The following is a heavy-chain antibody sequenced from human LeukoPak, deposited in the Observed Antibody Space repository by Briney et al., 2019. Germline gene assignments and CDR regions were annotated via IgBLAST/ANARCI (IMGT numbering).Heavy chain of an antibody. J-gene: IGHJ4*02. Sequence: VKVSCKASGYTFTSYDINWVRQATGQGLEWMGWMNPNSGNTGYAQKFQGRVTMTRNTSISTAYMELSSLRSEDTAVYYCARRKYCSGGSCSPVYYYWGQGTLVTVSS. CDR3: ARRKYCSGGSCSPVYYY. V-gene: IGHV1-8*01. D-gene: IGHD2-15*01. CDR2: MNPNSGNT. CDR1: GYTFTSYD.